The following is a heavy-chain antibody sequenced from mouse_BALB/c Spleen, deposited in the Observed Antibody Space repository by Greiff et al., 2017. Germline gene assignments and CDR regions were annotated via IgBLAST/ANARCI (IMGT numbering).Heavy chain of an antibody. CDR2: INPYNDGT. V-gene: IGHV1-14*01. Sequence: VQLKQSGPELVKPGASVKMSCKASGYTFTSYVMHWVKQKPGQGLEWIGYINPYNDGTKYNEKFKGKATLTSDKSSSTAYMELSSLTSEDSAVYYCARENYDYDVYFDVWGAGTTVTVSS. D-gene: IGHD2-4*01. CDR1: GYTFTSYV. J-gene: IGHJ1*01. CDR3: ARENYDYDVYFDV.